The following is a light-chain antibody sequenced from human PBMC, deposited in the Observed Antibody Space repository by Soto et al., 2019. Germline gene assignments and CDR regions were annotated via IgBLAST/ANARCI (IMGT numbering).Light chain of an antibody. CDR2: WAS. CDR3: QQYYTTPLT. V-gene: IGKV4-1*01. Sequence: DIVMTQSPDSLPVSLGERATINCKSSQSVLYASSNKDYLAWYQQRPGQPPKLLMYWASTRVSGVPARFSGSGSGTDFTLTISSLQADDVAVYYCQQYYTTPLTFGGGTNVEI. CDR1: QSVLYASSNKDY. J-gene: IGKJ4*01.